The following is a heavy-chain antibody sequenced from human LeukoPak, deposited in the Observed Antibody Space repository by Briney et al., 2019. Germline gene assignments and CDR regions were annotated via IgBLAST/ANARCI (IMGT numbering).Heavy chain of an antibody. V-gene: IGHV3-33*01. CDR1: GFTFSSYG. CDR3: ARGAYDSSGYYHY. Sequence: GRSLRLSCAASGFTFSSYGMHWVRQAPGKGLEWVAVIWYDGSNKYYADSVKGRFTISRDNSKNTLYLQMNSLRAEDTAVYYCARGAYDSSGYYHYWGQGTLVTVSS. J-gene: IGHJ4*02. D-gene: IGHD3-22*01. CDR2: IWYDGSNK.